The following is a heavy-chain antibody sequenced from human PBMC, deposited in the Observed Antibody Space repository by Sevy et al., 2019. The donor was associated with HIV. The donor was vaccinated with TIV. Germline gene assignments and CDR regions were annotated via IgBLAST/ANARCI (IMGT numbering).Heavy chain of an antibody. D-gene: IGHD4-17*01. CDR2: ISGSGGDT. V-gene: IGHV3-23*01. CDR1: GFIFSSYA. J-gene: IGHJ4*02. CDR3: ATAAVTIHSTPTSEHN. Sequence: GGSLRLSCAASGFIFSSYAMNWVRQSPGKGLEWVSSISGSGGDTYYADSVKGRFSVSRDNSKNTLYMQMNSLRAEDTTIYYCATAAVTIHSTPTSEHNWGQGTLVTVSS.